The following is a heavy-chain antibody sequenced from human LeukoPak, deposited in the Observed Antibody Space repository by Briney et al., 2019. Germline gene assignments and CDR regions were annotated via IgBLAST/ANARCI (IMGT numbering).Heavy chain of an antibody. CDR3: ARGGGYDGRPDY. D-gene: IGHD5-12*01. J-gene: IGHJ4*02. V-gene: IGHV1-8*01. Sequence: ASVKVSCKASGYTFTSYDINWVRQATGQGLEWMGWMNPNSGKTGYAQKFQGRVTMTRNTSIGTAYMELSSLRSEDTAVYYCARGGGYDGRPDYWGQGTLVTVSS. CDR1: GYTFTSYD. CDR2: MNPNSGKT.